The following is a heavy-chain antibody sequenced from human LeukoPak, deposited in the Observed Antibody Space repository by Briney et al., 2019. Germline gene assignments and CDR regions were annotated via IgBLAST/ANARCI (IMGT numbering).Heavy chain of an antibody. Sequence: GGSLRLSCAASGFSFNSYWMTWVRQAPGGGLERVANINPDGSEKYYVDSVEGRFTISRDNARKSLFLQMNSLRADDAAVYYCARDLQSSSWASLFDYWGQGALVTVSS. V-gene: IGHV3-7*01. J-gene: IGHJ4*02. CDR1: GFSFNSYW. D-gene: IGHD6-13*01. CDR3: ARDLQSSSWASLFDY. CDR2: INPDGSEK.